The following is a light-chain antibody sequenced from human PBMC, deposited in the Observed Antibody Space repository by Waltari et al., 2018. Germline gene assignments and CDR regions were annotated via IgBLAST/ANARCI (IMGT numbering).Light chain of an antibody. CDR2: RNN. CDR1: RSNIGSNY. J-gene: IGLJ3*02. V-gene: IGLV1-47*01. CDR3: AGWDDNLRGPV. Sequence: QSALTQPPSASGTPGQRVTISCSGSRSNIGSNYVYWYKQFPGTAPELLIYRNNRRPAGVPDRFPGAKSGTSATLAISGLRSEDEVDYYCAGWDDNLRGPVFGGGTRVTVL.